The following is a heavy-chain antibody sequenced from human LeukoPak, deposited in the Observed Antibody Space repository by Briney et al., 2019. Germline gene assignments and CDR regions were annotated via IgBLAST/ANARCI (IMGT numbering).Heavy chain of an antibody. D-gene: IGHD2-2*01. V-gene: IGHV1-8*03. Sequence: ASVKVSCKASGYTFTSYDINWVRQATGQGLEWMGWMNPNSGNTGYARKFQGRVTITRNTSISTAYMELSSLRSEDTAVYYCATYCSSTSCPYNWFDPWGQGTLVTVSS. J-gene: IGHJ5*02. CDR1: GYTFTSYD. CDR2: MNPNSGNT. CDR3: ATYCSSTSCPYNWFDP.